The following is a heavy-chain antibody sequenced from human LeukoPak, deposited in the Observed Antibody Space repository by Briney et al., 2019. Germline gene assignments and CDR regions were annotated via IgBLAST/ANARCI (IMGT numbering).Heavy chain of an antibody. Sequence: SETLSLTCAVSGGSISSGGYSWSWIRQPPGKGLEWIVYIYHSGSTYYNPSLKSRVTISVDRSKNQFSLKLSSVTAADTAVYYCARVDYYDSSGYYQEYFQHWGQGTLVTVSS. J-gene: IGHJ1*01. D-gene: IGHD3-22*01. V-gene: IGHV4-30-2*01. CDR1: GGSISSGGYS. CDR3: ARVDYYDSSGYYQEYFQH. CDR2: IYHSGST.